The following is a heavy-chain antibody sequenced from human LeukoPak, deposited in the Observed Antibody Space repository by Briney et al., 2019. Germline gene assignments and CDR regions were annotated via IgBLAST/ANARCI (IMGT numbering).Heavy chain of an antibody. CDR3: TSGIAAAGIFYYYYYMDV. J-gene: IGHJ6*03. CDR1: GFTFGDYA. CDR2: IRSKAYGGTT. Sequence: AGGSLRLSCTASGFTFGDYAMSWVRQAPGKGLEWVGFIRSKAYGGTTEYAASVKGRFTISRDDSKSIAYLQMNSLKTEDTAVYYCTSGIAAAGIFYYYYYMDVWGKGTTVTVSS. D-gene: IGHD6-13*01. V-gene: IGHV3-49*04.